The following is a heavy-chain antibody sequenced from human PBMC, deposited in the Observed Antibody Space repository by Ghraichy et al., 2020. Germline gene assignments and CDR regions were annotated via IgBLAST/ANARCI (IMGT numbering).Heavy chain of an antibody. J-gene: IGHJ4*02. V-gene: IGHV3-23*01. CDR1: GFTFSSSS. CDR3: AKDRGVTVTAFDY. D-gene: IGHD4-11*01. CDR2: TSGSGSST. Sequence: GGSLRLSCAASGFTFSSSSMTWVRQAPGKGLEWVSSTSGSGSSTYYADSVKGRFTISRYNPKNTLYLQMNSLRAEDTAVYYCAKDRGVTVTAFDYWGQGTLVTVSS.